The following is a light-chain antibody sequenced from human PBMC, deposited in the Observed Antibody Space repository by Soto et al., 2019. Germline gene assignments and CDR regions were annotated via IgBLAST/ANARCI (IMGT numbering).Light chain of an antibody. CDR3: QQGYKMPLT. Sequence: DIQMTQSPSAMSASVGDRVTITCRASQGISNYLAWFQKKPGKVPMRLLYAASSLQCGFPSRFSGSGSGKELTLTVGSLQPDDFATYFCQQGYKMPLTCGGENRVDIK. V-gene: IGKV1-17*03. CDR1: QGISNY. CDR2: AAS. J-gene: IGKJ4*01.